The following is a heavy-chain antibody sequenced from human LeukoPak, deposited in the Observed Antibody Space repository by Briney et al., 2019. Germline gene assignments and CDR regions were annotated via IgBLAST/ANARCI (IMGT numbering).Heavy chain of an antibody. J-gene: IGHJ4*02. Sequence: SETLSLTCTVSGGSISSYYWSWIRQPPGKGLEWIGYIYYSGSTNYNPSLESRVTISVDTSKNQFSLKLSSVTAADTAVYYCARDDFWSGSDYWGQGTLVTVSS. V-gene: IGHV4-59*01. D-gene: IGHD3-3*01. CDR1: GGSISSYY. CDR2: IYYSGST. CDR3: ARDDFWSGSDY.